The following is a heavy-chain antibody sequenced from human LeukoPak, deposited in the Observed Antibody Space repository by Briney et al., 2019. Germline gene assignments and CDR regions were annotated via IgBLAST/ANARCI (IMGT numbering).Heavy chain of an antibody. CDR3: ARDQGDRITGTTAYFDY. V-gene: IGHV3-33*08. J-gene: IGHJ4*02. Sequence: QTGGSLRLSCVASGFTFSSYGMHWVRQARGKGLEWVAVVWYDGSNKYYADSVKGRFTISRDNSKNTLYLQMNSLRAEDTAVYYCARDQGDRITGTTAYFDYWGQGTLVTVSS. CDR2: VWYDGSNK. CDR1: GFTFSSYG. D-gene: IGHD1-20*01.